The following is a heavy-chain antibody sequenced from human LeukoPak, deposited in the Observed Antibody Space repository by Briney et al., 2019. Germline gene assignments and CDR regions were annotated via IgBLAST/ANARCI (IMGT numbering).Heavy chain of an antibody. V-gene: IGHV3-30*09. D-gene: IGHD3-3*01. J-gene: IGHJ4*02. Sequence: PGGSLRLSCAASGFTFSSYAMHWVRQAPGKGLEWVAVGSYDGSNKYYADSVKGRFAISRDNSKNKLYLQMNSLRTEDTAVYYCARGREAPLRFLEWFRTHFDHWRQGPLVPVPS. CDR2: GSYDGSNK. CDR1: GFTFSSYA. CDR3: ARGREAPLRFLEWFRTHFDH.